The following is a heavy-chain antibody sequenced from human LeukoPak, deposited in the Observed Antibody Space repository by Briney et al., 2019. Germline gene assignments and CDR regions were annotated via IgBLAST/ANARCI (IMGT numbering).Heavy chain of an antibody. D-gene: IGHD5-12*01. CDR1: GFIFNDAW. V-gene: IGHV3-15*07. J-gene: IGHJ4*02. CDR2: IKSKADGETA. Sequence: GGSLRLSCTASGFIFNDAWMFWVRQAPGKGLEWVGRIKSKADGETADYAVPVKGRFTISRDDSRNTQYLQMNSLKSEDTAVYYCATRPPANSDYPLDFWGQGTLVTVSS. CDR3: ATRPPANSDYPLDF.